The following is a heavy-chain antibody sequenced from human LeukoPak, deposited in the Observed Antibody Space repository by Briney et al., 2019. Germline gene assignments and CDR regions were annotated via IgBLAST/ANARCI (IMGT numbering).Heavy chain of an antibody. V-gene: IGHV3-21*01. Sequence: GGSLRLSCAASGFTFSSYSMNWVRQAPGKGLEWVSSISSSSSYIYYADSVKGRFTISRDNAKNSLYLQMNSLRAEDTAVYYCARDRKPDYYDSSLAAFDIWGQGTMVTVSS. D-gene: IGHD3-22*01. CDR3: ARDRKPDYYDSSLAAFDI. CDR1: GFTFSSYS. J-gene: IGHJ3*02. CDR2: ISSSSSYI.